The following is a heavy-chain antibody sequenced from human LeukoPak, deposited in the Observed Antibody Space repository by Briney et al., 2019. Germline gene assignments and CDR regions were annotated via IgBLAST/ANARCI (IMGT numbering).Heavy chain of an antibody. Sequence: GGSLRLSCAASGFTFSSYGMHWVRQAPGKGLEWVAVISYDGSNKYYADSVKGRFTISRDNAKNSLYLQMNSLRAEDTAVYYCARNQGPITIFGVVIPLFDYWGQGTLVTVSS. J-gene: IGHJ4*02. CDR2: ISYDGSNK. CDR3: ARNQGPITIFGVVIPLFDY. D-gene: IGHD3-3*01. CDR1: GFTFSSYG. V-gene: IGHV3-30*03.